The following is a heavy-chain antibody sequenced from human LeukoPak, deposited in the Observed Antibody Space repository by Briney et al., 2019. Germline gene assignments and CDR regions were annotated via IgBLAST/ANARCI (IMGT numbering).Heavy chain of an antibody. V-gene: IGHV3-23*01. CDR2: ISGSGGST. Sequence: GGSLRLSCAASGFTFSSYGMSWVRQAPGKGLEWVSAISGSGGSTYYADSVKGRFTISRDNSKNTLYLQMNSLRAEDTAVYYCARDGYRYGGDYFDNWGQGTLVTVSS. J-gene: IGHJ4*02. CDR1: GFTFSSYG. D-gene: IGHD5-18*01. CDR3: ARDGYRYGGDYFDN.